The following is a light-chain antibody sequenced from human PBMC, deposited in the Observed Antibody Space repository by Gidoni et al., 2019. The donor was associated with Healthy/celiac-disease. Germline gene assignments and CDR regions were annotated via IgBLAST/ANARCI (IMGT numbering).Light chain of an antibody. V-gene: IGLV1-44*01. CDR1: SSNIGSNT. CDR2: SNN. Sequence: QSVLTQPPSASGTPGQRVTISCSGRSSNIGSNTVNWYQQLPGTAPKLLIYSNNQRPSGVPDQFSGSKSGTSASLAISGLQSEDEADYYCAAWDDSLNGWVFGGGTKLTVL. CDR3: AAWDDSLNGWV. J-gene: IGLJ3*02.